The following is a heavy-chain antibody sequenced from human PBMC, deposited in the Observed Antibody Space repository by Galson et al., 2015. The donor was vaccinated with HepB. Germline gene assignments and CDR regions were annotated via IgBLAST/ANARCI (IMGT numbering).Heavy chain of an antibody. J-gene: IGHJ6*02. V-gene: IGHV1-69*13. CDR2: IIPFFDIT. CDR3: ARAALVDTDLVTYNHYYYYGMDV. D-gene: IGHD5-18*01. CDR1: GGTFNSYI. Sequence: SVKVSCKASGGTFNSYIISWVRQAPGRGLEWMGGIIPFFDITNYAQRFQGRVSITSDDSTTTIYTELTSLRSEDTAVYYCARAALVDTDLVTYNHYYYYGMDVWGQGTTVTVSS.